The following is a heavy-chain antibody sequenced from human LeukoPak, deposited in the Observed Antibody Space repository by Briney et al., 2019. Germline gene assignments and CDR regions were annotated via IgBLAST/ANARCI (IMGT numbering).Heavy chain of an antibody. CDR1: GFTFSDYY. CDR3: ARDSGPYYYDSTGMDV. Sequence: PGGSLRLSCAASGFTFSDYYMSWIRQAPGKGLEWVSYISSSGSTIYYADSVKGRFTISRDNSKNTLYLQMNSLRAEDTAVYYCARDSGPYYYDSTGMDVWGQGTTVTVSS. D-gene: IGHD3-22*01. V-gene: IGHV3-11*04. J-gene: IGHJ6*02. CDR2: ISSSGSTI.